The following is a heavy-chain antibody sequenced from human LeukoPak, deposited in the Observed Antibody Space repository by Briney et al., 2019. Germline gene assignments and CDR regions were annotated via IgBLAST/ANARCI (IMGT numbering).Heavy chain of an antibody. CDR3: AKAGQYSSTWNTYFQH. CDR2: IYSGGST. V-gene: IGHV3-53*01. J-gene: IGHJ1*01. D-gene: IGHD6-13*01. Sequence: GGSLRLSCAASGFTVSSNYMSWVRQAPGKGLEWVSVIYSGGSTYYADSVKGRFTISRDNSKNTLFLQMDSLRVEDTAVYYCAKAGQYSSTWNTYFQHWGQGALVTVSS. CDR1: GFTVSSNY.